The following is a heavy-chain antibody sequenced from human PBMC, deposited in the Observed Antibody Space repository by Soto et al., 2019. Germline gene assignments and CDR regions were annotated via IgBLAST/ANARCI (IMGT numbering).Heavy chain of an antibody. Sequence: QVQLQESGPGLVKPSETLSLTCTVSGGSVSSDSHYWSWMRQPSGKGLEWIGDMYYSGTTNYNPSLKSRDTIAVDLSKSQFSLKLSSLTAEDMAVYYCVREAAHDWYYCDYWGQGTLVTVS. V-gene: IGHV4-61*01. J-gene: IGHJ4*02. CDR2: MYYSGTT. D-gene: IGHD3-9*01. CDR1: GGSVSSDSHY. CDR3: VREAAHDWYYCDY.